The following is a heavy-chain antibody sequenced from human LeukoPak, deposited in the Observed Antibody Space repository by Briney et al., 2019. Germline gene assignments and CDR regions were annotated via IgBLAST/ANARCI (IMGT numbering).Heavy chain of an antibody. V-gene: IGHV5-51*01. D-gene: IGHD3-10*01. CDR3: ARQCCRGASPGFDP. CDR1: GYSFTDYW. CDR2: IYPGDSDT. Sequence: GESLKISCKGSGYSFTDYWIAWVRQMPGKGLEWMGIIYPGDSDTRYSPSFQGQVTFSADKSISPAYLQWSSLRASDTAIYYCARQCCRGASPGFDPWGQETLVTVSS. J-gene: IGHJ5*02.